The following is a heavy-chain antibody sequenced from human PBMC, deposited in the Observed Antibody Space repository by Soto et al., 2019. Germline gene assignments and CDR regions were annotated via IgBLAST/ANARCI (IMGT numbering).Heavy chain of an antibody. CDR3: ARGERRSMLIVSVFDY. CDR2: VYYSGST. V-gene: IGHV4-39*02. Sequence: QVEMHESGPGLVKPSETLSLTCPVSGASLTSNKYYWGWIRQSPGKGLEWIGSVYYSGSTYYNPSLKSRVSISVDMSNCSLNLRSVTAADTAVYYCARGERRSMLIVSVFDYWGQGMVVSVSS. CDR1: GASLTSNKYY. D-gene: IGHD2-8*01. J-gene: IGHJ4*02.